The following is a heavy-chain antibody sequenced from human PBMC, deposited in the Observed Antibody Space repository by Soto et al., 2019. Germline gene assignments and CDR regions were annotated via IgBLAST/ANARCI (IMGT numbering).Heavy chain of an antibody. CDR1: GGTFSSYA. J-gene: IGHJ6*02. V-gene: IGHV1-69*06. Sequence: SVKVSCKASGGTFSSYAISWVRQAPGQGLEWMGGIIPIFGTANYAQKFQGRVTITADKSTSTAYMELSSLRSEDTAVYYCARGPFQLGYCSSTSCYRAPMDVWGQGTTVTVSS. CDR3: ARGPFQLGYCSSTSCYRAPMDV. D-gene: IGHD2-2*02. CDR2: IIPIFGTA.